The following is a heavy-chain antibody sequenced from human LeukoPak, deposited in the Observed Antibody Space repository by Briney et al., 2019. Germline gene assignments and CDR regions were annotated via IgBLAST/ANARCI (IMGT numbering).Heavy chain of an antibody. CDR1: GGSISSSSYY. V-gene: IGHV4-39*01. D-gene: IGHD3-3*01. J-gene: IGHJ4*02. CDR3: ARQGDFWSGYYYYFDY. CDR2: IYYSGST. Sequence: SETLSLTCTVSGGSISSSSYYWGWIRQPPGKGLEWIGSIYYSGSTYYNPSLKSRVTISVDTSKNQFSLKPSSVTAADMAVYYCARQGDFWSGYYYYFDYWGQGTLVTVSS.